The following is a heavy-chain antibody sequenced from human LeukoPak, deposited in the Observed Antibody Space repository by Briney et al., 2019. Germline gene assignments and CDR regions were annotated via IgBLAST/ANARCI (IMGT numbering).Heavy chain of an antibody. CDR3: ARHGFSSLFDP. J-gene: IGHJ5*02. Sequence: PSETLSLTCTVSGDSISSGGYYWSWIRQSPGKGLEWIGHIYHRDTTDYNPSLQSRVIISVDSFKNQFSLKLSSVTAADTAVYYCARHGFSSLFDPWGQGTLVTVSS. CDR2: IYHRDTT. V-gene: IGHV4-30-2*06. CDR1: GDSISSGGYY.